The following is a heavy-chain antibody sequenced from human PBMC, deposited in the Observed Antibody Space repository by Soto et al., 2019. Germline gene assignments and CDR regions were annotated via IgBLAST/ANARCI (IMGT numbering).Heavy chain of an antibody. CDR2: IHPNSGDT. J-gene: IGHJ6*02. V-gene: IGHV1-2*04. Sequence: QVQLVQSGAEVKKPGASVKVSCKASGYTFTDYYIHWMRQAPGQGLEWMGWIHPNSGDTTYAQKFQGWITMTRDTSIMTAYLELSRLKSDDTAVYYCARVNYYGSGNDYYHSRDVWGHGTTFTVSS. CDR3: ARVNYYGSGNDYYHSRDV. CDR1: GYTFTDYY. D-gene: IGHD3-10*01.